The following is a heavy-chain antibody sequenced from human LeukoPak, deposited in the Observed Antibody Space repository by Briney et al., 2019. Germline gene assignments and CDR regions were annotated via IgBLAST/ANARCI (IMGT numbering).Heavy chain of an antibody. V-gene: IGHV3-33*01. CDR1: GFTFSSYG. CDR2: IWYDGSNK. CDR3: ARGHYSGYDFAIDY. D-gene: IGHD5-12*01. Sequence: GGSLRLSCAASGFTFSSYGMHWVRQAPGKGLEWVAVIWYDGSNKYYADSVKGRFTISRDNSKNTLYLQMNSLRAEDTAVYYCARGHYSGYDFAIDYWGQGTLATVSS. J-gene: IGHJ4*02.